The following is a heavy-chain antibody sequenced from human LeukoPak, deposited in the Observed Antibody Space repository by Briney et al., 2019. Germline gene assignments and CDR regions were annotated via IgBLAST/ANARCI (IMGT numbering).Heavy chain of an antibody. V-gene: IGHV1-69*04. Sequence: GASVKVSCKASGGTFSSYAISWVRQAPGQGLEWMGRIIPILGIANYAQKFQGRVTITADKSTSTAYMELSSLRSEDTAVYYCARDLGGRFLEWQPPDYWGQGTLVTVSS. CDR1: GGTFSSYA. J-gene: IGHJ4*02. CDR3: ARDLGGRFLEWQPPDY. D-gene: IGHD3-3*01. CDR2: IIPILGIA.